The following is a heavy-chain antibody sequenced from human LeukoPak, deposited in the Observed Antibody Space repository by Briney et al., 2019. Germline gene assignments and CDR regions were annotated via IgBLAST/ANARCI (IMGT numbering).Heavy chain of an antibody. CDR1: GFTFSSYE. Sequence: GGSLRLSCAASGFTFSSYEMNWVRQAPGKGLEWVSYISSSGSTIYYADSVKGRFTISRDNAKNSLYLQMNSLRAEDTAVYYCARVGDRDYYDSSGYWNYWGQGTLVTVSS. D-gene: IGHD3-22*01. CDR2: ISSSGSTI. J-gene: IGHJ4*02. V-gene: IGHV3-48*03. CDR3: ARVGDRDYYDSSGYWNY.